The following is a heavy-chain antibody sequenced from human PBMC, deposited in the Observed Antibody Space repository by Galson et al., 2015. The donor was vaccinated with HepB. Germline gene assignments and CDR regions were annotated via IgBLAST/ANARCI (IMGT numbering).Heavy chain of an antibody. CDR1: GYMFTRYA. CDR3: AREGVLDY. J-gene: IGHJ4*02. CDR2: ISAYNGHT. D-gene: IGHD3-16*01. V-gene: IGHV1-18*01. Sequence: SVKVSCKASGYMFTRYAISWVRQAPGQGLEWMGWISAYNGHTKYNQKFQGRVTMTTDTSTTTAYMELRSLTSDDTAVYYCAREGVLDYWVQGTMVSVSS.